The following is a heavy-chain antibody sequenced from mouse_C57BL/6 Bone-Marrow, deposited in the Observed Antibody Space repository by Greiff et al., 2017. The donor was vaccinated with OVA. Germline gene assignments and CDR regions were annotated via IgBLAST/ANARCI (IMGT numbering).Heavy chain of an antibody. V-gene: IGHV1-62-2*01. Sequence: QVQLQQSGAELVKPGASVKLSCKASGYTFTEYTIHWVKQKSGQGLEWIGWFYPGSGSIKYNEKFKDKATLTADKSSSTVYMELSRLTSEDSAVYFCARHEGGLYYYGSSFDVWGTGTTVTVSS. CDR3: ARHEGGLYYYGSSFDV. J-gene: IGHJ1*03. CDR2: FYPGSGSI. D-gene: IGHD1-1*01. CDR1: GYTFTEYT.